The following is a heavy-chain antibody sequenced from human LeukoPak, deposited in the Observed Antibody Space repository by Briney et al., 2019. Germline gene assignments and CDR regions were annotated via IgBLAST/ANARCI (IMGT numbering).Heavy chain of an antibody. J-gene: IGHJ3*02. CDR3: AGWNTMIVEGFDI. CDR2: IYYSGST. CDR1: GGSISSYY. V-gene: IGHV4-59*01. Sequence: SETLSLTCTVSGGSISSYYWSWIRQPPGKGLEWIGYIYYSGSTNYNPSLKSRVTISVDTSKNQFSLKLSSVTAADTAVYYCAGWNTMIVEGFDIWGQGTMVTVSS. D-gene: IGHD3-22*01.